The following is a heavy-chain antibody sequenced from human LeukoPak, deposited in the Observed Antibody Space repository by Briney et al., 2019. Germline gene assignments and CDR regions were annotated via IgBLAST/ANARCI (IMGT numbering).Heavy chain of an antibody. J-gene: IGHJ4*02. D-gene: IGHD3-3*01. CDR1: GGSISSGSYY. Sequence: SETLSLTCTVSGGSISSGSYYWSWIRQPAGKGLEWIGRIYTSGSTNYNPSLKSRVTMSVDTSKNQFSLKLSSVTAADTAVYYCARADGYDFWSGPPSHWGQGTLVTVSS. CDR3: ARADGYDFWSGPPSH. V-gene: IGHV4-61*02. CDR2: IYTSGST.